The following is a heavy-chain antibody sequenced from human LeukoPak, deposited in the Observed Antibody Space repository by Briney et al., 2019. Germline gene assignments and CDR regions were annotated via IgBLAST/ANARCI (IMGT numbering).Heavy chain of an antibody. CDR1: GGSISSYY. Sequence: SETLSLTCTVSGGSISSYYWSWIRQPPGKGLEWIGYIYYSGSTNYNPSLKSLVTISVDTSKNQFSLKLSSVTAADTAAYYCARRRTYYGSGRGGYDAFDVWGQGTMVTVSS. CDR3: ARRRTYYGSGRGGYDAFDV. D-gene: IGHD3-10*01. J-gene: IGHJ3*01. CDR2: IYYSGST. V-gene: IGHV4-59*08.